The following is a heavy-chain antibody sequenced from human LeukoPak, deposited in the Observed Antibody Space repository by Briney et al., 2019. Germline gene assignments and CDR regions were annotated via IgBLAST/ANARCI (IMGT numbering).Heavy chain of an antibody. J-gene: IGHJ6*02. CDR1: GGSVSSGSFY. D-gene: IGHD3-16*01. Sequence: SSETLSLTCAVSGGSVSSGSFYWSWIRQPPGKGLEWIGNIYYSGSTNYNPSLKSRVTISVDTSKNQFSLKLSSVTAADTAVYYCARDWNWGLGYGMDVWGQGTTVTVSS. V-gene: IGHV4-61*01. CDR2: IYYSGST. CDR3: ARDWNWGLGYGMDV.